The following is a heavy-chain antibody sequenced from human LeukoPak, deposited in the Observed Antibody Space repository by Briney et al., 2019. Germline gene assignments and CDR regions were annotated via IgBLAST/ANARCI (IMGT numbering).Heavy chain of an antibody. CDR2: ISGSGGGA. CDR3: AKIYGDYSYFDY. CDR1: GFTFSSYA. Sequence: PGGSLRLSCAASGFTFSSYAMSWVRQAPGKGLEWVSAISGSGGGAYYADSVKGRFTISRDNSKNTLYLQTNTLRAEDTAVFYCAKIYGDYSYFDYWGQGTLVTVSS. V-gene: IGHV3-23*01. D-gene: IGHD4-17*01. J-gene: IGHJ4*02.